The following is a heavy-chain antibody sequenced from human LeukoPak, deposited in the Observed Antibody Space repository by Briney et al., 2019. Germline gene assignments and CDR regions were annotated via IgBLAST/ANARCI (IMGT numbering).Heavy chain of an antibody. D-gene: IGHD1-26*01. CDR2: IRYDGSNK. CDR3: AKDGARELRDAFDI. V-gene: IGHV3-30*02. Sequence: GGTLRLSCAASGFTFRSYGMHGVRQAPGKGREGGAFIRYDGSNKYYGDSVKGRFTISRDNYKNTLYLQMNSLRAEDTAVYYCAKDGARELRDAFDIWGPGTMVTVSS. J-gene: IGHJ3*02. CDR1: GFTFRSYG.